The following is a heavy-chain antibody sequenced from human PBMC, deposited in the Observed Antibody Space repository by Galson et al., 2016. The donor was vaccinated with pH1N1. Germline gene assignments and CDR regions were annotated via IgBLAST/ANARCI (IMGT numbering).Heavy chain of an antibody. CDR1: GFTFTSYA. CDR3: AKGGLVQVPDAYFDY. Sequence: SLRLSCAASGFTFTSYAMHWVRQAPGKGLEWVAVIFYDGTNEDYADSVKGRFTISRDKTQSTVYVQLSSLRAEDTAVYFCAKGGLVQVPDAYFDYWGQGILVTVSS. V-gene: IGHV3-30*04. CDR2: IFYDGTNE. D-gene: IGHD2-2*01. J-gene: IGHJ4*02.